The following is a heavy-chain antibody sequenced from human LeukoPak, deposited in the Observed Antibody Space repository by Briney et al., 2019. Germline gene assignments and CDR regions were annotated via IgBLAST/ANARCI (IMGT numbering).Heavy chain of an antibody. Sequence: GASVKVSCKASGYTFTSYYMHWVRQAPGQGLEWMGIIIPSGGSTSYAQKFQGRVTITRNTSISTAYMELSSLRCEDTAVYYCARNGHRNRRFLEWLRRNNYYYYYMDVWGKGTTVTVSS. V-gene: IGHV1-46*01. CDR3: ARNGHRNRRFLEWLRRNNYYYYYMDV. D-gene: IGHD3-3*01. CDR1: GYTFTSYY. J-gene: IGHJ6*03. CDR2: IIPSGGST.